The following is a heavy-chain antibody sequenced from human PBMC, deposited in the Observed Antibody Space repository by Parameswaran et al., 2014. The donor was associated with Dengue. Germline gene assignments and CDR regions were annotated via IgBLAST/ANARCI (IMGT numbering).Heavy chain of an antibody. Sequence: WIRQPPGKGLEWVSSISSSSSYIYYADSVKGRFTISRDNAKNSLYLQMNSLRAEDTAVYYCARELIAARSRLRIYAFDIWGQGTMVTVSS. D-gene: IGHD6-6*01. J-gene: IGHJ3*02. V-gene: IGHV3-21*01. CDR2: ISSSSSYI. CDR3: ARELIAARSRLRIYAFDI.